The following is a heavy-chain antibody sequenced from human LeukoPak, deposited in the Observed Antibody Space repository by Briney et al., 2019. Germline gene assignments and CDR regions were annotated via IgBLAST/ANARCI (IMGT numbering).Heavy chain of an antibody. CDR1: GGSLSAFY. J-gene: IGHJ4*02. D-gene: IGHD6-13*01. V-gene: IGHV4-34*01. Sequence: PSETLSLTCAVYGGSLSAFYWNWIRQPPGKGLEWIGEINHSGSTNYNPSLKSRVTMSVDTSKNQFSLKLSSVTAADTAVYYCARVYSSSSLGPWGQGTLVTVSS. CDR2: INHSGST. CDR3: ARVYSSSSLGP.